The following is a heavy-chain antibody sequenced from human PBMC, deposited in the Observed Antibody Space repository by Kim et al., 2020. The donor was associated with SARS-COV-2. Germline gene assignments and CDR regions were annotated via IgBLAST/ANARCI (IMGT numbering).Heavy chain of an antibody. CDR1: GGSFSGYY. V-gene: IGHV4-34*01. J-gene: IGHJ6*02. D-gene: IGHD3-22*01. CDR3: ARGQHSISVILVASSEVRLYYGMDV. CDR2: INHSGST. Sequence: SETLSLTCAVYGGSFSGYYWSWIRQPPGKGLEWIGEINHSGSTNYNPSLKSRVTISVDTSKNQFSLKLSSVTAADTAVYYCARGQHSISVILVASSEVRLYYGMDVWGQGTTVTVSS.